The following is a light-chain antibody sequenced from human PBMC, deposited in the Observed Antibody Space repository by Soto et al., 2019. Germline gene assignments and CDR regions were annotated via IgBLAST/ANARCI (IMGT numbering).Light chain of an antibody. CDR3: ASCDDGLSGRV. V-gene: IGLV1-47*01. Sequence: QSVLTQPLSVSGTPGQRGTISCSGSGSNIGRNYVYWYQQVPGTAPKLLIFRNNRRPAGVPDRISGSKSGTSASLAISGLRSEDEADYYCASCDDGLSGRVFGGGTKVTVL. CDR2: RNN. CDR1: GSNIGRNY. J-gene: IGLJ2*01.